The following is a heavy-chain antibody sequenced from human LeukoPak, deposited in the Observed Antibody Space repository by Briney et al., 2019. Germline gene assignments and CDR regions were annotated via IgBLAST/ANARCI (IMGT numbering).Heavy chain of an antibody. CDR2: IYSGGST. Sequence: GGSLRLSCAASGFTVSSNYMSWVRQAPGKGLEWVSVIYSGGSTYYADSVKGQFTISRDNSKNTLYLQMNSLRAEDTAVYYCARVFAARLRGFDYWGQGTLVTVSS. CDR1: GFTVSSNY. J-gene: IGHJ4*02. CDR3: ARVFAARLRGFDY. D-gene: IGHD6-6*01. V-gene: IGHV3-66*02.